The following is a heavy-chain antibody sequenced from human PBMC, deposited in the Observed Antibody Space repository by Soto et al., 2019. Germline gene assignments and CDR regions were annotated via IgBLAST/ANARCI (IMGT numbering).Heavy chain of an antibody. CDR1: GYSFTSYW. J-gene: IGHJ6*03. Sequence: HGESLKISCKGSGYSFTSYWIGWVRQMPGKGLEWMGIIYPGDSDTRYSPSFQGQVTISADKSISTAYLQWSSLKASDTAMYYCARHGPVGSTHPPYYYYYYMDVWGKGTTVTVSS. V-gene: IGHV5-51*01. D-gene: IGHD2-2*01. CDR2: IYPGDSDT. CDR3: ARHGPVGSTHPPYYYYYYMDV.